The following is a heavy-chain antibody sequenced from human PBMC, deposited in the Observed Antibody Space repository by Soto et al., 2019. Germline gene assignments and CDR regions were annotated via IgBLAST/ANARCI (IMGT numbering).Heavy chain of an antibody. CDR3: AKGPGSGYSGYFIYMDV. CDR2: ISGSGGST. J-gene: IGHJ6*03. CDR1: GFTFSSYA. D-gene: IGHD5-12*01. V-gene: IGHV3-23*01. Sequence: GGSLRLSCAASGFTFSSYAMSWVRQAPGKGLEWVSAISGSGGSTYYADSVKGRFTISRDNSKNTLYLQMNSLRAEDTAVYYCAKGPGSGYSGYFIYMDVWGKGTTVTVSS.